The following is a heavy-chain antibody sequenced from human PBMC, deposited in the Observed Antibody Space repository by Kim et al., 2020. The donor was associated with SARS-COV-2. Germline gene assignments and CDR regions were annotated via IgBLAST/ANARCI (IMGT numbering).Heavy chain of an antibody. CDR2: IIPIFGTA. J-gene: IGHJ5*02. Sequence: SVKVSCKASGGTFSSYAISWVRQAPGQGLEWMGGIIPIFGTANYAQKSQGRVTITADESTSTAYMELSSLRSEDTAVYYCARGGRGVGYCSSTSCYYNWFDPWGQGTLVTVSS. CDR3: ARGGRGVGYCSSTSCYYNWFDP. D-gene: IGHD2-2*01. V-gene: IGHV1-69*13. CDR1: GGTFSSYA.